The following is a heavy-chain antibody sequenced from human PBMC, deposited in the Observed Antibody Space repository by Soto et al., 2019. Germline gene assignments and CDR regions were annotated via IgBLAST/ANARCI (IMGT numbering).Heavy chain of an antibody. CDR1: FFTFNNYA. V-gene: IGHV3-23*01. CDR2: INGRGDTT. D-gene: IGHD2-8*01. Sequence: DVPLLESGGGLVQHGGSLRLSCAASFFTFNNYAMTWVRQAPGKGLEWVSAINGRGDTTYYADSVKGRFTISRDNSKNTVFLQMDSLRAEDSAIYYCSKAGISNAVPGRGHYYMDVWGKGTAVIVSS. J-gene: IGHJ6*03. CDR3: SKAGISNAVPGRGHYYMDV.